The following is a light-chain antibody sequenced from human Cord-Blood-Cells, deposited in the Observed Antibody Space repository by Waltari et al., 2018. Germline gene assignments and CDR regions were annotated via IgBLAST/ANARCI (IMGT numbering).Light chain of an antibody. CDR3: QSYDSSLSGYV. CDR1: SSNIGAGYD. Sequence: QSVLTQPPSVSGAPGQRVTISCTGSSSNIGAGYDVHWYQQLPGTAPKLLIYGTSSRPSGVPDRFSGSKSGTSASLAITGLQAEDEADYYCQSYDSSLSGYVFGTGTKVTVL. CDR2: GTS. J-gene: IGLJ1*01. V-gene: IGLV1-40*01.